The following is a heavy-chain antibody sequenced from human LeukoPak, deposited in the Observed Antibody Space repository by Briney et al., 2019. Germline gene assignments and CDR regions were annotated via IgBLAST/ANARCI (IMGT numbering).Heavy chain of an antibody. D-gene: IGHD3-10*01. V-gene: IGHV3-7*01. J-gene: IGHJ4*02. CDR3: ARRSGEFDY. Sequence: GGSLRLSCAASGFTFSSCWMSWVRQAPGKGLEWVANIKQDGSEKYYVDSVKGRFTISRDNAKNSLYLQMNSLRAEDTAVYYCARRSGEFDYWGQGTLVTVSS. CDR1: GFTFSSCW. CDR2: IKQDGSEK.